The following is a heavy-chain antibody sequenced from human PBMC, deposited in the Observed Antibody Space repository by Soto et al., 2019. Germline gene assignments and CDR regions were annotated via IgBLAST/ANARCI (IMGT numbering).Heavy chain of an antibody. V-gene: IGHV1-2*04. D-gene: IGHD2-15*01. CDR1: GYTFTDYY. CDR3: ARDGGYCSGDSCYYIWFDP. Sequence: ASVKVSCKASGYTFTDYYMHWVRQAPGQGLEWMGWINPKSGDTNYAQKFQGWVSMTRDTSISTAYMELSKLTSDDTAIYYCARDGGYCSGDSCYYIWFDPWGQGTLVTVSS. CDR2: INPKSGDT. J-gene: IGHJ5*02.